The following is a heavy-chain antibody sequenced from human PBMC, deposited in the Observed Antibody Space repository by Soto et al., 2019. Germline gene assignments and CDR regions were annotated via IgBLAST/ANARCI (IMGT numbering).Heavy chain of an antibody. CDR3: ATGPSTSSVYYFDQ. CDR1: GVTFSSYA. J-gene: IGHJ4*02. V-gene: IGHV3-23*01. CDR2: LSNSGGTT. D-gene: IGHD5-12*01. Sequence: EVQLLESGGGLVQPGGSLRLSCAASGVTFSSYAMTWVRQGPGKGLEWVSALSNSGGTTYYADSVKGRFTVSRDNSKNTLYLPVSSLRAEHTAVYYCATGPSTSSVYYFDQWGQGTLVTVSS.